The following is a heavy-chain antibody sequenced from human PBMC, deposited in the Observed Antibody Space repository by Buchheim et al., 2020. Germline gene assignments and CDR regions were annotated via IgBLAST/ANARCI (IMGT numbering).Heavy chain of an antibody. Sequence: QVQLVESGGGLVKPGGSLRLSCAASGFIFSDYYMSWIRRTPGKGLEWLASISTSSAYTYYADSVKGRFTISRDNAKNSLYLQMNSLRVEDSAIYYCARDLTGTYWFDPGGKGTL. CDR1: GFIFSDYY. V-gene: IGHV3-11*06. J-gene: IGHJ5*02. D-gene: IGHD1-7*01. CDR3: ARDLTGTYWFDP. CDR2: ISTSSAYT.